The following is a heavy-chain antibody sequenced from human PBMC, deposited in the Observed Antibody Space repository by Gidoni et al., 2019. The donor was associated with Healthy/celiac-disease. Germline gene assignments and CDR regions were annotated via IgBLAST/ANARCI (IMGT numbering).Heavy chain of an antibody. D-gene: IGHD6-13*01. J-gene: IGHJ4*02. CDR2: ISSSGSTI. CDR1: GFTFSDYY. V-gene: IGHV3-11*01. CDR3: ARGPFIDSSSWYLFMDY. Sequence: QVQLVESGGGLVTPGGSLRLSCAASGFTFSDYYMSWIRQAPGKGLEWVSYISSSGSTIYYADSLKGRFTISRDNAKNSLYLQMNSLRAEDTAVYYCARGPFIDSSSWYLFMDYWGQGTLVTVSS.